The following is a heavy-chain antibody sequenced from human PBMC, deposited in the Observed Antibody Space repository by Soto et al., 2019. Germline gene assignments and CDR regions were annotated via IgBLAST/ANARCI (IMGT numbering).Heavy chain of an antibody. V-gene: IGHV4-59*01. J-gene: IGHJ4*02. D-gene: IGHD3-22*01. Sequence: SETLSLTCTVSGGSISSYYWSWIRQPLGKGLEWIGYIYYSGSTNYNPSLKSRVTISVDTSKNQFSLKLSSVTAADTAVYYCARDRRYDSSGYYYRYFDYWGQGTLVTVS. CDR2: IYYSGST. CDR1: GGSISSYY. CDR3: ARDRRYDSSGYYYRYFDY.